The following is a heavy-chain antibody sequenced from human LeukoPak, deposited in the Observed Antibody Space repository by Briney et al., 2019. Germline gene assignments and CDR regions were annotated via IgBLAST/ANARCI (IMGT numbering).Heavy chain of an antibody. D-gene: IGHD6-13*01. V-gene: IGHV3-74*01. CDR2: ISTDGSST. Sequence: GGSLRLSCAASGFTFSSYWMHWVRQAPGKGLVWVSRISTDGSSTTYADSVKGRFTISRDNAKDTLYLQMNSLRAEDTAVYYCAGHHQAYSRTYWGQGTLVTVSS. CDR3: AGHHQAYSRTY. CDR1: GFTFSSYW. J-gene: IGHJ4*02.